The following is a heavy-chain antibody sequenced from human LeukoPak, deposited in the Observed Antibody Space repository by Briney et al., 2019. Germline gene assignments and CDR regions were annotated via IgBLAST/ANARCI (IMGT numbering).Heavy chain of an antibody. CDR3: GRAFPPLRTSSAGDL. V-gene: IGHV3-69-1*02. J-gene: IGHJ4*02. D-gene: IGHD3-16*01. Sequence: TGGSLRLSCSASGFTFSDYDMNWVRQAPGRGLEWVSSISGLSTHIYYGDSVKGRFSISRDNAKNSVYLQMNSLGVEDTAIYYCGRAFPPLRTSSAGDLWGQGILVTVSS. CDR2: ISGLSTHI. CDR1: GFTFSDYD.